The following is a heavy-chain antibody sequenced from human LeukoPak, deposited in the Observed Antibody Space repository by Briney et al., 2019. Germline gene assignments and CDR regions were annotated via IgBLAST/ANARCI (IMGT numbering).Heavy chain of an antibody. V-gene: IGHV1-2*02. CDR2: INPNSGGT. Sequence: ASVKVSCKASGYTFTGYYIHWVRQAPGQGLEWMGWINPNSGGTNYAQKFQGRVTTTRDTSISTAYMELSRLRSDDTAVYYCARGLQTLSGYDLYYFDYWGQGTLVTVSS. J-gene: IGHJ4*02. CDR3: ARGLQTLSGYDLYYFDY. D-gene: IGHD5-12*01. CDR1: GYTFTGYY.